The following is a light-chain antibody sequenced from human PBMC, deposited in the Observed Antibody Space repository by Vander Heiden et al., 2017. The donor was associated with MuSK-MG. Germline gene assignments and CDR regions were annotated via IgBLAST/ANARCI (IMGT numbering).Light chain of an antibody. Sequence: DIQMTQSPSTLSASVGDRVTITCRASQSFSSWLAWYQQKPGKAPKLLIYKASSLESGVPSRFSGSGSGTEFTLTISSLQPDDFATYYCQQYNSYPYTFAQGTKLEIK. J-gene: IGKJ2*01. CDR2: KAS. CDR1: QSFSSW. V-gene: IGKV1-5*03. CDR3: QQYNSYPYT.